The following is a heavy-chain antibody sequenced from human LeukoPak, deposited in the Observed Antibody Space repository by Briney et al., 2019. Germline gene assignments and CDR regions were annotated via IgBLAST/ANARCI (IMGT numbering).Heavy chain of an antibody. D-gene: IGHD1-7*01. CDR2: ISAYNGNT. V-gene: IGHV1-18*01. Sequence: GASVKVSCKASGYTFTSYGISWVRQAPGQGLEWMGWISAYNGNTNYAQKFQGRVSITADESTSTAYMELSSLRSEDTAVYYCARDRVYNWNYGGSTDWGQGTLVTVSS. CDR1: GYTFTSYG. CDR3: ARDRVYNWNYGGSTD. J-gene: IGHJ4*02.